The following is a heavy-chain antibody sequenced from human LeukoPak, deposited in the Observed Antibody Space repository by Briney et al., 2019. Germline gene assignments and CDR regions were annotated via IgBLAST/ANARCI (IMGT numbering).Heavy chain of an antibody. V-gene: IGHV4-59*05. Sequence: SETLSLTCTVSGGSISSYYWSWIRQPPGKGLEWIGSIYSSGNTYYNPSLKSRVTISVDTSNNQFSLKLNSVTAADTAVYYCARQGITATGKLDYWGQGTLVTVSS. CDR3: ARQGITATGKLDY. CDR2: IYSSGNT. D-gene: IGHD6-13*01. J-gene: IGHJ4*02. CDR1: GGSISSYY.